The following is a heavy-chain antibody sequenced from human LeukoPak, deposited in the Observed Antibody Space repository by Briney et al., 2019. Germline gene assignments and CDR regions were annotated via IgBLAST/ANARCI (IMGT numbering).Heavy chain of an antibody. CDR1: GFTFSSYA. Sequence: GGSLRLSCSASGFTFSSYAMKWVRQAPGKGLEWVSAISRTSAYIYYSDSVKGRFTVSRDNAMNSVFLQMDSLRAEDTAVYYCARDGRRYCSDSNCYPGDYWGQGTLVTVSS. CDR3: ARDGRRYCSDSNCYPGDY. D-gene: IGHD2-15*01. V-gene: IGHV3-21*01. J-gene: IGHJ4*02. CDR2: ISRTSAYI.